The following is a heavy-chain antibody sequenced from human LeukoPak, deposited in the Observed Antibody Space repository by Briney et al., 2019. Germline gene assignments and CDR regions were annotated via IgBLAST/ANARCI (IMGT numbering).Heavy chain of an antibody. V-gene: IGHV3-74*01. CDR2: INSDGSTT. D-gene: IGHD3-3*01. CDR3: ASLVGGYYPPVEAFDI. Sequence: PGGSLRLSCAASGFTFRSCWMHWVRQAPGKGLVWVSRINSDGSTTNYADSVKGRFTISRDNAKNTVYLQMNSLRAEDSAVYYCASLVGGYYPPVEAFDIWGQGTMVTVSS. CDR1: GFTFRSCW. J-gene: IGHJ3*02.